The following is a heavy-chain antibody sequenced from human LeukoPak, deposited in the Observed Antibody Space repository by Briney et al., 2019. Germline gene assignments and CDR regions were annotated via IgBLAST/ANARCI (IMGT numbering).Heavy chain of an antibody. CDR2: MNPNSGNT. D-gene: IGHD4-23*01. V-gene: IGHV1-8*03. J-gene: IGHJ5*02. CDR3: ARGHLGWNPFDP. CDR1: GYTFTSYD. Sequence: ASVKVSCKASGYTFTSYDINWVRQATGQGLEWMGWMNPNSGNTGYAQKFQGRVTITRNTSISTAYMELSSLRSEDTAVYYCARGHLGWNPFDPWGQGTLVTVSS.